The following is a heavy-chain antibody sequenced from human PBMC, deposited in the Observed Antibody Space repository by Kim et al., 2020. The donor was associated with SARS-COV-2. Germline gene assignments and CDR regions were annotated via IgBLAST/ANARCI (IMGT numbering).Heavy chain of an antibody. CDR1: GYTFTSYG. V-gene: IGHV1-18*04. J-gene: IGHJ6*02. CDR2: ISAYNGNT. D-gene: IGHD3-16*01. CDR3: ARGLFYSSFMITFGGAYYGMDV. Sequence: ASVKVSCKASGYTFTSYGISWVRQAPGQGLEWMGWISAYNGNTNYAQKLQGRVTMTTDTSTSTAYMELRSLRSDDTAVYYCARGLFYSSFMITFGGAYYGMDVWGQGTTVTVSS.